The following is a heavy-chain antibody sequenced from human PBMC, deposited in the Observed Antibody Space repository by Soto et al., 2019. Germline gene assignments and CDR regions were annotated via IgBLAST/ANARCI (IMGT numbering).Heavy chain of an antibody. CDR1: GFTFSSYS. CDR2: ISSSSSYI. V-gene: IGHV3-21*01. J-gene: IGHJ4*02. Sequence: GGSLRLSCAASGFTFSSYSMNWVRQAPGKGLEWVSSISSSSSYIYYADSVKGRFTISRDNAKNSLYLQVNSLRAEGTAVYYCARDRRGYGVITGFDYWGQGTLVTVSS. D-gene: IGHD5-12*01. CDR3: ARDRRGYGVITGFDY.